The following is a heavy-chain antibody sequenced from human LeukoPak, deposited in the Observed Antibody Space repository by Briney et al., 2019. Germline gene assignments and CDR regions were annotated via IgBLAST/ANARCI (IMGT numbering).Heavy chain of an antibody. J-gene: IGHJ4*02. Sequence: SETLSLTCTVSGGSISSYYWSWIRQPPGKGLESIGYIYYSGSTNYNPSLKSRVTISVDTSKKQFSLKLNSVTAADTAVYYCARRLGDGYNIDSWGQGTLVTVSS. CDR2: IYYSGST. V-gene: IGHV4-59*01. CDR3: ARRLGDGYNIDS. D-gene: IGHD5-24*01. CDR1: GGSISSYY.